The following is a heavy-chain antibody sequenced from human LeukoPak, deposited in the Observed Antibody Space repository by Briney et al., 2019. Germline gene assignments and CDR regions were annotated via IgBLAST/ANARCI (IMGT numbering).Heavy chain of an antibody. V-gene: IGHV5-51*01. Sequence: YWSWIRQHPGKGLEWMGIIYPGDSDTRYSPSFQGQVTISADKSISTAYLQWSSLKASDTAMYYCARLHYYYYMDVWGKGTTVTVSS. CDR3: ARLHYYYYMDV. CDR2: IYPGDSDT. J-gene: IGHJ6*03. CDR1: YW.